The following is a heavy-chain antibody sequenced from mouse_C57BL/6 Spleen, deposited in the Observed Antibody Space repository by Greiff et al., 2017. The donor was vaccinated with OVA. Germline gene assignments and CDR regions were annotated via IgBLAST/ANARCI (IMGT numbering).Heavy chain of an antibody. CDR1: GYTFTSYW. CDR3: ARGDYYYGSSYVRFAY. Sequence: VQLQQPGAELVKPGASVKLSCKASGYTFTSYWMQWVKQRPGQGLEWIGEIDPSDSYTNYNQKFKGKATLTVDTSSSTAYMQLSSLTSEDSAVYYCARGDYYYGSSYVRFAYWGQGTLVTVSA. V-gene: IGHV1-50*01. D-gene: IGHD1-1*01. CDR2: IDPSDSYT. J-gene: IGHJ3*01.